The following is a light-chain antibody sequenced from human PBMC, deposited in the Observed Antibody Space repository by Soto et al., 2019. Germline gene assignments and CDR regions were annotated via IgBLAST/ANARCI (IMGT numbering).Light chain of an antibody. Sequence: EIVLTQSPATLSLSPGERATLSCRASQSVGSYLAWYQQKPGRAPRLLIYDASNRATGIPARFSGGGSGTDFALTISRLEPEDFAVYYCQQRSNWPWTFGQGTKVEI. CDR3: QQRSNWPWT. J-gene: IGKJ1*01. CDR1: QSVGSY. CDR2: DAS. V-gene: IGKV3-11*01.